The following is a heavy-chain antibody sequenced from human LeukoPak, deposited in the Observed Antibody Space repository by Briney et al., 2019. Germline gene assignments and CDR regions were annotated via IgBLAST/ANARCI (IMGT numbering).Heavy chain of an antibody. D-gene: IGHD3-10*01. V-gene: IGHV3-74*01. J-gene: IGHJ5*02. CDR1: GFTFSSYW. CDR2: INSDGSST. CDR3: ARDRITMVRGVIILYNWFDP. Sequence: PGGSLRLSCAASGFTFSSYWMHWVRQAPGKGLVWVSRINSDGSSTSYADSVKGRFTISRDNAKNTLYLQMNSLRAEDTAVYYCARDRITMVRGVIILYNWFDPWGQGTLVTVSS.